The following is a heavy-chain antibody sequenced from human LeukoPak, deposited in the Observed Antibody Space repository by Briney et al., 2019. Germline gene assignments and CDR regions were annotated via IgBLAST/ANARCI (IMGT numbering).Heavy chain of an antibody. Sequence: PGGSLRLSCAASGFTFSSYGMHWVRQAPGKGLEWVAVMSYDGSNKDYADSVKGRFTISRDNDKNTLYVQMNSLRAEDTAVYYCAKDSSGGWLRSYYFDSWGQGTLVTVSS. CDR2: MSYDGSNK. CDR3: AKDSSGGWLRSYYFDS. CDR1: GFTFSSYG. V-gene: IGHV3-30*18. D-gene: IGHD5-24*01. J-gene: IGHJ4*02.